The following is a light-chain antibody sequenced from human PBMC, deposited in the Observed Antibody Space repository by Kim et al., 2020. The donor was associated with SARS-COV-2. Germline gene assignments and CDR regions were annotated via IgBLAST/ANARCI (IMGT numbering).Light chain of an antibody. CDR3: QAWDSSAAV. Sequence: SYELTQPPSVSVSPGQTARITCSGDKLGDKYAFWYQQKPGQSPVLVMFQHDKRPSGISQRFSGSNPGNTAILTISGTRTIDEADYYCQAWDSSAAVFGGG. CDR1: KLGDKY. CDR2: QHD. V-gene: IGLV3-1*01. J-gene: IGLJ2*01.